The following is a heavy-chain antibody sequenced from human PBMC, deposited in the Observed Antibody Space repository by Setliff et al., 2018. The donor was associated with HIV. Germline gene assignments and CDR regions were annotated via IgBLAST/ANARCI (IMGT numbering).Heavy chain of an antibody. CDR2: VNPGDSST. Sequence: PGESLKISCRTSGYNFATYYIAWVRQMPGKGPEWMGSVNPGDSSTKYNPSLQGQVTMSADKLINTAYLHWSSLKASDTAMYFCARANNWFDPWGQGTLVTVSS. CDR3: ARANNWFDP. J-gene: IGHJ5*02. CDR1: GYNFATYY. V-gene: IGHV5-51*01.